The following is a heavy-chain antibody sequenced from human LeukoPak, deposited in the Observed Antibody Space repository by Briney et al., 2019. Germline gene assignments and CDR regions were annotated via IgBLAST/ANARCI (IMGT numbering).Heavy chain of an antibody. CDR2: ISDSGGST. CDR3: AKRGVVIRVILIGFHKEAHYFES. Sequence: PGGSLRLSCAVSGITLSNYGMSWVRQAPGKGLEWVAGISDSGGSTKYADSVKGQFTISRDNPKNTLILQMNSLRAEDTAVYFCAKRGVVIRVILIGFHKEAHYFESWGQGALVTVSS. J-gene: IGHJ4*02. CDR1: GITLSNYG. V-gene: IGHV3-23*01. D-gene: IGHD3-9*01.